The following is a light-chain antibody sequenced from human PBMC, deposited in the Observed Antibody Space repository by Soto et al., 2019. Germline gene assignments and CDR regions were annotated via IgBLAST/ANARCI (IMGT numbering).Light chain of an antibody. CDR2: SNN. CDR1: SSNIGSNY. V-gene: IGLV1-47*02. CDR3: AAWDDSLSGGYV. J-gene: IGLJ1*01. Sequence: QSVLPQPPSASGTPGQRVTISCSGSSSNIGSNYVYWYQQLPGTAPKLLIYSNNQRPSGVPDRFSGSKSGTSASLAISGLRSEYEADYYCAAWDDSLSGGYVFGTGTKVTVL.